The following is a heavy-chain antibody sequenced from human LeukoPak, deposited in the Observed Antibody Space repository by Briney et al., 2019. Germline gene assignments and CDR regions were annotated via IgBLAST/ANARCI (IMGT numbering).Heavy chain of an antibody. V-gene: IGHV3-66*01. CDR3: ARVRDYGDYSSGIYFDY. J-gene: IGHJ4*02. Sequence: GGSLRLSCAASGFTVSSNYMSWVRQAPGKGLEWVSVIYSGGSTYYADSVKGRFTISRDNSKNTLYLQMNSLRAEDTAVYYCARVRDYGDYSSGIYFDYWGQGTLVTVSS. D-gene: IGHD4-17*01. CDR1: GFTVSSNY. CDR2: IYSGGST.